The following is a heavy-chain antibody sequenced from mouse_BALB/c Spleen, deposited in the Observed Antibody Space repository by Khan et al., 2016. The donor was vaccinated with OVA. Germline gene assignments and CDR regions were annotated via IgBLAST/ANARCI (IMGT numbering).Heavy chain of an antibody. CDR3: ARTDGSDFDY. CDR1: GYSFTGYS. D-gene: IGHD1-1*01. J-gene: IGHJ2*01. V-gene: IGHV1-20*02. CDR2: INPHIGET. Sequence: VQLQQSGPELVKPGASVKISCKASGYSFTGYSMNWVMQSHGKSLEWIGRINPHIGETLYNQKFKGKATLTVDESSSTVYMELRSLASEDSAIYYCARTDGSDFDYWGQGTTLTVSS.